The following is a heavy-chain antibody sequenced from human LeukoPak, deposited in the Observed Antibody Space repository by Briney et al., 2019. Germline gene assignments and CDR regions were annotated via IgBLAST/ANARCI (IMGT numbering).Heavy chain of an antibody. CDR2: NNPGDSNT. Sequence: GVSLKISWNGFGISFTTYWIAWVRQMPGKGLEWMGINNPGDSNTKYSPSFQGQVTISADKSISTAYLQWSSLKASDTAMYYCARKNPTALRNNWFDPWGQGTLVTVSS. D-gene: IGHD4-11*01. J-gene: IGHJ5*02. CDR1: GISFTTYW. CDR3: ARKNPTALRNNWFDP. V-gene: IGHV5-51*01.